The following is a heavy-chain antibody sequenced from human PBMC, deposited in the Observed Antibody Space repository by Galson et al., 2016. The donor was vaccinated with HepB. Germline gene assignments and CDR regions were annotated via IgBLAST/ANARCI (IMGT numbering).Heavy chain of an antibody. D-gene: IGHD3-22*01. J-gene: IGHJ3*02. Sequence: SLRLSCAASGFTFSSYAMSWVRQAPGKGLNWVSSISGSVGSTYYADSVKGRFTISRDNSKKTLYLQINSLRAEDTAIDYCAKDLYDYYDTSGYGLGGNAFDIWGQGTMVTVSS. V-gene: IGHV3-23*01. CDR1: GFTFSSYA. CDR2: ISGSVGST. CDR3: AKDLYDYYDTSGYGLGGNAFDI.